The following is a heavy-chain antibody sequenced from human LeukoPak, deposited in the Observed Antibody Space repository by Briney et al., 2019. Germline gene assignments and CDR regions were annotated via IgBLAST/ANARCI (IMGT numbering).Heavy chain of an antibody. CDR3: AKGGVRYDSSGCYFHFDY. CDR1: GFTFSSYA. D-gene: IGHD3-22*01. CDR2: ISGSGGST. V-gene: IGHV3-23*01. J-gene: IGHJ4*02. Sequence: QTGGSLRLSCAASGFTFSSYAMSWVRQAPGKGLEWVSAISGSGGSTYYADSVKGRFTISRDNSKNTLYLQMNSLRAEDTAVYYCAKGGVRYDSSGCYFHFDYWGQGTLVTVSS.